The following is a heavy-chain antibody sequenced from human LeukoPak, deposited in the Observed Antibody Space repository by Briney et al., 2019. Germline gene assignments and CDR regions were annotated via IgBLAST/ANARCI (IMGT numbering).Heavy chain of an antibody. D-gene: IGHD2-15*01. J-gene: IGHJ5*02. V-gene: IGHV1-69*13. Sequence: SVKVSCKASGGTFSSYAISWVRQAPGQGLEWMGGIIPTFGTANYAQKFQGRVTITADESTSTAYMELSSLRSEDTAVYYCARAGYCSGGSCYSPYNWFDPWGQGTLVTVSS. CDR3: ARAGYCSGGSCYSPYNWFDP. CDR2: IIPTFGTA. CDR1: GGTFSSYA.